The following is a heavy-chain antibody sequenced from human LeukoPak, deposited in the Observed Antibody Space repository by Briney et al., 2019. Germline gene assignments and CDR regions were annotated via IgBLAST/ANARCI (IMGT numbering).Heavy chain of an antibody. CDR3: ARAAQKYYFDY. V-gene: IGHV4-34*01. CDR2: INHSGST. J-gene: IGHJ4*02. CDR1: GGSFSGYY. Sequence: PSETLSLTCAVYGGSFSGYYWSWIRQPPGKGLEWIGEINHSGSTNYNPSLKSRVTISVDTSKNQFSLKLSSVTAADTAVYYCARAAQKYYFDYWVQGTLVTVSS.